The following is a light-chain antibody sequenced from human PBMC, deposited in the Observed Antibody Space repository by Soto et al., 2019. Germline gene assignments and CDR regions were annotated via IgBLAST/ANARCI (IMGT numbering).Light chain of an antibody. CDR2: GAS. CDR1: QSVSSY. Sequence: EIVLTQSPATVSLSPGERATLSCRASQSVSSYLAWYQQKPGQAPRLLIYGASTRATGIPARFSGSGSGTDFTLTISRLEPEDFAVYYCQQYGSSPITFGQGTRLEIK. J-gene: IGKJ5*01. V-gene: IGKV3-20*01. CDR3: QQYGSSPIT.